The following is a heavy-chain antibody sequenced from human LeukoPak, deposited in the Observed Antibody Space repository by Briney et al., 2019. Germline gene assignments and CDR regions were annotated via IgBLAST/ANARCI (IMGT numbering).Heavy chain of an antibody. D-gene: IGHD6-6*01. J-gene: IGHJ6*02. CDR3: AKVSSIAEDYYYGMDV. CDR2: IYSGGTT. CDR1: GFAVSSNY. V-gene: IGHV3-53*01. Sequence: GGSLRLSCAASGFAVSSNYITWVRQAPGKGLEYVSVIYSGGTTFYADSVKGRFIISRHNSKNTVYLQMNSLRAEDTAVYYCAKVSSIAEDYYYGMDVWGQGTTVTVSS.